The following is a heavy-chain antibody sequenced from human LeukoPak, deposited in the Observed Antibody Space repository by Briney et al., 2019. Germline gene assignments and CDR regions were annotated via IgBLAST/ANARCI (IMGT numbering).Heavy chain of an antibody. V-gene: IGHV3-11*06. CDR2: ISSSSSYT. D-gene: IGHD3-10*01. CDR1: GFTFSDYY. J-gene: IGHJ5*02. Sequence: GGSLRLSCAASGFTFSDYYMSWIRQAPGKGLEWVSYISSSSSYTNYADSVKGRFTISRDNAKNSLYLQMNGLRAEDTAVYYCARTYGSGEGWFDPWGQGTLVTVSS. CDR3: ARTYGSGEGWFDP.